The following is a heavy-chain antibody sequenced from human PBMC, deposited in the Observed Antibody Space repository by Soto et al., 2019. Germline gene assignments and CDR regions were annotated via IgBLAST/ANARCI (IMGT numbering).Heavy chain of an antibody. D-gene: IGHD4-17*01. Sequence: QDQLVQSGAEVKKPGSSVKVSCKASGGTFSSHTVSWVRQAPGQGLEWMGRIIPALGTATYAQKFQGRVNMTADEPATTVYIELNSLRSEDTAVYYCARPDFGDYWYFDLWGRGTLVTVSS. V-gene: IGHV1-69*08. CDR1: GGTFSSHT. CDR2: IIPALGTA. J-gene: IGHJ2*01. CDR3: ARPDFGDYWYFDL.